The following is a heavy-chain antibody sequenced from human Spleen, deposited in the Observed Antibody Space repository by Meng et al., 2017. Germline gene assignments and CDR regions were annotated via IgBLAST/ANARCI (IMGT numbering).Heavy chain of an antibody. CDR3: ARGPTTMAHDFDY. V-gene: IGHV4-34*01. D-gene: IGHD4-11*01. CDR1: GGSFSDYY. CDR2: INHSGST. Sequence: QVQLHEGAAGRLQPSETLSLTCVVSGGSFSDYYWSWIRQPPGKGLEWIGEINHSGSTNYNPSLESRATISVDTSQNNLSLKLSSVTAADSAVYYCARGPTTMAHDFDYWGQGTLVTVSS. J-gene: IGHJ4*02.